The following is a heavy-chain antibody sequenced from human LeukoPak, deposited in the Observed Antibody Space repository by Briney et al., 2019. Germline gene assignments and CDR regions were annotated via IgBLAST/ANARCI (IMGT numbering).Heavy chain of an antibody. D-gene: IGHD2/OR15-2a*01. Sequence: SSETLSLTCTVSGSSISSYYWSWIRQPPGKGLEWIGYIYYSGSTNYNPSLKSRVTISVDTSKNQFSLKLSSVTAADTAVYYCARSGTLRYYFDYWGQGTLVTVSS. CDR3: ARSGTLRYYFDY. CDR1: GSSISSYY. CDR2: IYYSGST. J-gene: IGHJ4*02. V-gene: IGHV4-59*01.